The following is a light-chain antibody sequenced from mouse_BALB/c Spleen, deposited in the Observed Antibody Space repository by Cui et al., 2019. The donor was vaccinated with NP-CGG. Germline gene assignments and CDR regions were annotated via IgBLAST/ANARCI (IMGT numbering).Light chain of an antibody. CDR3: ALWYSNHWV. CDR1: NGAVTTSNY. V-gene: IGLV1*01. J-gene: IGLJ1*01. CDR2: GTN. Sequence: QAVVTTESALTTTPGETVTLTCCPSNGAVTTSNYANWVQEKPDHLFTGLIGGTNNRAPGIPARFSGSLIGDKAALTITGAQTEDEAIYFCALWYSNHWVFGGGTKLTVL.